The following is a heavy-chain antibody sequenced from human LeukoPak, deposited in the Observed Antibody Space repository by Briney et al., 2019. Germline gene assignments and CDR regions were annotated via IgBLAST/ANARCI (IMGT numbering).Heavy chain of an antibody. CDR2: IYHSGST. CDR3: ARDLPPGAPYYMDV. CDR1: GGSISSGAYY. Sequence: SETLSLTCTVSGGSISSGAYYWSWIRQPPGKGLEWIGYIYHSGSTSYNPSLKSRVTISVDRSKNQFSLKLSSVTAADTAMYYCARDLPPGAPYYMDVWGKGTTVTVSS. J-gene: IGHJ6*03. D-gene: IGHD4/OR15-4a*01. V-gene: IGHV4-30-2*01.